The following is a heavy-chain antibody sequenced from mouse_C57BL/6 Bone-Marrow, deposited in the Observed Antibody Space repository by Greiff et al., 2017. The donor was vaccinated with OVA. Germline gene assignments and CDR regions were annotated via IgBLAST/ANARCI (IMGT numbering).Heavy chain of an antibody. CDR3: ARDKGYYAPDY. CDR2: ISDGGSYT. V-gene: IGHV5-4*01. Sequence: DVHLVESGGGLVKPGGSLKLSCAASGFTFSSYAMSWVRQTPEKRLEWVATISDGGSYTYYPDNVKGRFTISRDNAKNNLYLQMSHLKSEDTAMYYCARDKGYYAPDYWGQGTTLTVSS. J-gene: IGHJ2*01. CDR1: GFTFSSYA. D-gene: IGHD2-1*01.